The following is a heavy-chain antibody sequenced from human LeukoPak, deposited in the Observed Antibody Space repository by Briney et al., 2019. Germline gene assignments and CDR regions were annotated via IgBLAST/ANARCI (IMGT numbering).Heavy chain of an antibody. V-gene: IGHV3-30*04. D-gene: IGHD1-26*01. Sequence: GGSLRLSCAASGFTFSSYAMHWVRQAPGKGLEWVAVISYDGSNKYYADSVKGRFTISRDNAKNSLYLQMNSLRAEDTAVYYCARDSRGALNFDYWGQGTLVTVSS. CDR3: ARDSRGALNFDY. J-gene: IGHJ4*02. CDR2: ISYDGSNK. CDR1: GFTFSSYA.